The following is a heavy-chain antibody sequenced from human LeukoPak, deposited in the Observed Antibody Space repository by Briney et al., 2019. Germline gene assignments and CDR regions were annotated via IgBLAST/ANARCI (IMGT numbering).Heavy chain of an antibody. CDR2: INPNSGDT. CDR1: GYTFTGYY. Sequence: ASVKVSCKASGYTFTGYYMHWVRQAPGQGLEWMGWINPNSGDTNYAQKFQGRVTMTSDTSITTACMELNRLRSDDTAVYYCARLDGTDSHFDFWGQGTLVTVSS. D-gene: IGHD5-24*01. CDR3: ARLDGTDSHFDF. V-gene: IGHV1-2*02. J-gene: IGHJ4*02.